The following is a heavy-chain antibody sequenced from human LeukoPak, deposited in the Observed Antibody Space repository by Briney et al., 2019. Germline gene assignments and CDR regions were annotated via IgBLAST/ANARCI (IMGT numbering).Heavy chain of an antibody. J-gene: IGHJ6*03. V-gene: IGHV4-38-2*02. CDR1: GYSISSGYY. CDR3: ARGLGGYYQYMDV. CDR2: IYHSGST. Sequence: SETLSLTCTVSGYSISSGYYWGWIRQPPGKGLEWIGSIYHSGSTYYNPSLKSRVTISVDTSKNQFSLKLSSVTAADTAVYYCARGLGGYYQYMDVWGKGTTVTVSS.